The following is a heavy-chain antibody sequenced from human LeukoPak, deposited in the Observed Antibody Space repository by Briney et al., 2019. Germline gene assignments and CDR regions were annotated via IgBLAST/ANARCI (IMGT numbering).Heavy chain of an antibody. CDR3: ARWGGRRRSYDSITGYIFDY. Sequence: ASVKVSCKASGYTFTSYYMHWVRQAPGQGLEWMGIINPSGGSTSYAQKFQGRVTMTRDMSTSTVYMELSSLRSEDTAVYYCARWGGRRRSYDSITGYIFDYWGQGTLVTVSS. J-gene: IGHJ4*02. CDR2: INPSGGST. V-gene: IGHV1-46*01. D-gene: IGHD3-9*01. CDR1: GYTFTSYY.